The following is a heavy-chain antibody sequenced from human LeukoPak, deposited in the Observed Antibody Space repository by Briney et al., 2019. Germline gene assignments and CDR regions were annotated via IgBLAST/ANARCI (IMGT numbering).Heavy chain of an antibody. D-gene: IGHD6-19*01. J-gene: IGHJ4*02. CDR1: GGTFSSYA. V-gene: IGHV1-69*04. Sequence: GASVKVSCKASGGTFSSYAISWVRQAPGQGLEWMGRIIPILGIANYAQKFQGRVTITADKSTSTAYMELSSLRSEDTAVYYCASDRYSSGWYPTPWDYWGQGTLVTVSS. CDR2: IIPILGIA. CDR3: ASDRYSSGWYPTPWDY.